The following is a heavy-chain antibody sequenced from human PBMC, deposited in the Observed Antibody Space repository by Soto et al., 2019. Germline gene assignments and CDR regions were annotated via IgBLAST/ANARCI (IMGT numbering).Heavy chain of an antibody. D-gene: IGHD2-8*02. CDR3: ACWGHIVPVAPSDFDR. Sequence: GGSLRLSCAAAGFPFTNYWMNWVRQTPGKGLMWVSRISPDGSEVVYAGSVEGRLTASRYNAKNTTYRQMHSLRAEDTATHYCACWGHIVPVAPSDFDRWGQGTLVTVSS. CDR1: GFPFTNYW. CDR2: ISPDGSEV. J-gene: IGHJ4*02. V-gene: IGHV3-74*01.